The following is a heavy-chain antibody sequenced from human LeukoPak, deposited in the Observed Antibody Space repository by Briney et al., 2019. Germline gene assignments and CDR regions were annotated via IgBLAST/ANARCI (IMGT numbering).Heavy chain of an antibody. CDR1: GFTFSTYS. J-gene: IGHJ5*02. D-gene: IGHD3-3*01. CDR3: ARGWGGYYGKNWFDP. V-gene: IGHV3-21*01. Sequence: GGSLRLSCAASGFTFSTYSMNWVRQAPGKGLEWVSSISSSSNFIYYADSVRGRFTISRDNAKNSLYLQMNSLRAEDTAVYYCARGWGGYYGKNWFDPWGQGTLVTVSS. CDR2: ISSSSNFI.